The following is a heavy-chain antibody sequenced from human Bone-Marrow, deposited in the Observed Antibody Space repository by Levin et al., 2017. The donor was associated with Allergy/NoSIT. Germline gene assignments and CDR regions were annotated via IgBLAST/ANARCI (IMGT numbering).Heavy chain of an antibody. D-gene: IGHD2-15*01. V-gene: IGHV3-23*01. CDR3: AKRGCSGGSCYSGLGAFDI. CDR1: GFTYTSYA. CDR2: ISSDSGGST. Sequence: QAGGSLRLSCAASGFTYTSYAMSWVRQAPGKGLEWVSAISSDSGGSTWYADSVKGRFTISRDNSKNTLYLQLNSLRAEDTAVYYCAKRGCSGGSCYSGLGAFDIWGQGTMVTVSS. J-gene: IGHJ3*02.